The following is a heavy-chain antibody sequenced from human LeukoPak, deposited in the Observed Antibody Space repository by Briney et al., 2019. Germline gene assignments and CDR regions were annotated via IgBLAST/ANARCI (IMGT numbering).Heavy chain of an antibody. CDR1: GFTFSSYI. Sequence: GGSLRLSCAASGFTFSSYIMNWVRQAPEEGRERVSSISSSSGYIYYADSVKGRFTISRDNAKNSLYLQMNSLGAEDTAVYYCARDDAFDIWGQGTMVTVSS. CDR2: ISSSSGYI. V-gene: IGHV3-21*01. CDR3: ARDDAFDI. J-gene: IGHJ3*02.